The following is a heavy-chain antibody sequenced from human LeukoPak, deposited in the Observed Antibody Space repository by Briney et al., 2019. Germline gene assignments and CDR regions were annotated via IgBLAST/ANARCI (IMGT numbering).Heavy chain of an antibody. J-gene: IGHJ4*02. Sequence: SETLSLTCTVSGGSISSYHWSWIRQPPGKGLEWIGYIYYSGSTNYNPSLKSRVTISVDTSKNQFSLKLSSVTAADTAVYYCARGKSGDYVYFDYWGQGTLVTVSS. V-gene: IGHV4-59*01. CDR3: ARGKSGDYVYFDY. CDR2: IYYSGST. D-gene: IGHD4-17*01. CDR1: GGSISSYH.